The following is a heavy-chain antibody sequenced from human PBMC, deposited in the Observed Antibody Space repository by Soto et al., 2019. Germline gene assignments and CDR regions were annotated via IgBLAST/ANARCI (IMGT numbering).Heavy chain of an antibody. Sequence: QVQLVQSGAEVKKPGSSVKVSCKASGGTFSSYAISWVRQAPGQGLEWMGGIIPISGTANYAQKFQGRVTCTADESTSTAYMELSRLRSEDTAVYYWARSQGSSTSLEIYYYYYYGMEVWGQGTTVTVSS. CDR3: ARSQGSSTSLEIYYYYYYGMEV. V-gene: IGHV1-69*01. CDR2: IIPISGTA. J-gene: IGHJ6*02. CDR1: GGTFSSYA. D-gene: IGHD2-2*01.